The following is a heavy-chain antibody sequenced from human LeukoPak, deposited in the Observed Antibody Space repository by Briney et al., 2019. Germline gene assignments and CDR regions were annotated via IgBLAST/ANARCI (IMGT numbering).Heavy chain of an antibody. V-gene: IGHV4-59*01. CDR2: IYNTGGT. J-gene: IGHJ5*02. D-gene: IGHD2-15*01. Sequence: PSETLSLTCTVSGGSIRTSYWNWIRQSPGKGLEWIGYIYNTGGTNYNPSLKGRVTMSIDTSKNQFSLKLRSVTAADTAVYYCARDSAFATNHYDPWGQGTLVTVSS. CDR3: ARDSAFATNHYDP. CDR1: GGSIRTSY.